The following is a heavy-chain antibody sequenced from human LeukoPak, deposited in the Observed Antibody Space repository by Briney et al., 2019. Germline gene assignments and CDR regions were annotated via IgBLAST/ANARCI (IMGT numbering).Heavy chain of an antibody. D-gene: IGHD4-17*01. CDR3: AKDPNGDYIGTFDI. V-gene: IGHV3-66*01. J-gene: IGHJ3*02. CDR2: IYSGGST. Sequence: GGSLRLSCAASGFTVSSNYMSWVRQAPGKGLEWVSVIYSGGSTYYADSVKGRFTISRDNSKNTLYLQMNNLRAEDTAIYYCAKDPNGDYIGTFDIWGQGTMVTVSS. CDR1: GFTVSSNY.